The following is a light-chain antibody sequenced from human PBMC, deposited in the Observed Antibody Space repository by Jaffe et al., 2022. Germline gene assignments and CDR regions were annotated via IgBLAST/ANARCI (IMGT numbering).Light chain of an antibody. CDR1: SLRSYY. Sequence: SSELTQGPAVSVALGQTVRITCQGDSLRSYYASWYQQKPGQAPVLVIYGKTNRPSGIPDRFSGSSSGNTASLTITGAQAEDEADYYCNSRDTSGNHVVFGGGTKLTVL. V-gene: IGLV3-19*01. CDR2: GKT. CDR3: NSRDTSGNHVV. J-gene: IGLJ2*01.